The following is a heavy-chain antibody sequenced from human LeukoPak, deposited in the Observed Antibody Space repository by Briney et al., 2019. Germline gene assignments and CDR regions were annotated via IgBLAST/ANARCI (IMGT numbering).Heavy chain of an antibody. V-gene: IGHV1-69*05. CDR1: GGTFSSYA. Sequence: EASVKVSCKAAGGTFSSYAISWVRQAPGQGLEWMGRIIPIFGTANSAQKFQGRVTITTDESTSTAYMELSSLRSEDTAVYYCARGAVMALWFDPWGQGTLVTVSS. CDR2: IIPIFGTA. D-gene: IGHD3-16*01. CDR3: ARGAVMALWFDP. J-gene: IGHJ5*02.